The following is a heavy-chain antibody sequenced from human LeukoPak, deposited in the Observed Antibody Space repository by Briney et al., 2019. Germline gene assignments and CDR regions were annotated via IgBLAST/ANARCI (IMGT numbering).Heavy chain of an antibody. CDR1: GGSISSYY. J-gene: IGHJ4*02. CDR3: ARGDSYNYY. Sequence: PSETLSLTCTVSGGSISSYYWSWIRQPPGKGLEWIGYIYYSGSTNYNPSLKSRVTISVDTSKNQFSLKLSSVTAADTAVYYCARGDSYNYYWGQGTLVTVSS. CDR2: IYYSGST. D-gene: IGHD5-24*01. V-gene: IGHV4-59*01.